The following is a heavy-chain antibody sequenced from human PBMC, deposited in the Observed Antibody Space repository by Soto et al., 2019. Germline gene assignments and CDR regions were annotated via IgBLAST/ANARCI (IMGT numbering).Heavy chain of an antibody. CDR3: ARGLGSGVAHYFDY. V-gene: IGHV3-66*01. CDR1: GFTVTSDY. Sequence: EVQLVESGGGLVQPGGSLRLSCAASGFTVTSDYMTWVRQAPGKGLEWVSVIYNNGNTYYADSVKGRFTISRDNSKNTLYLQMDSLRAEDTAVYYCARGLGSGVAHYFDYWGQGALVTVSS. J-gene: IGHJ4*02. CDR2: IYNNGNT. D-gene: IGHD3-10*01.